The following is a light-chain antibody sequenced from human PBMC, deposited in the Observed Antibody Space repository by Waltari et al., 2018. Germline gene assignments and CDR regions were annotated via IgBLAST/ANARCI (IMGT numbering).Light chain of an antibody. CDR2: AAS. J-gene: IGKJ4*01. CDR3: QEANSFPRAT. Sequence: DIQLTQSPSSVSASVGDTVTIACRASQAISNKLAWYQQRAGKAPKLLIFAASTLQGGVPSRFSGRGSGTDFTLTINSLQPEDFATYYCQEANSFPRATFGGGTKVEIK. CDR1: QAISNK. V-gene: IGKV1-12*01.